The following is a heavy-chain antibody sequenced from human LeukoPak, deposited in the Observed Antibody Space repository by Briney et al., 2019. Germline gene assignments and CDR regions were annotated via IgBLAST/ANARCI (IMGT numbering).Heavy chain of an antibody. D-gene: IGHD6-6*01. CDR3: ASSEYSTGPFDY. V-gene: IGHV3-7*01. CDR2: IKQDGSEK. CDR1: GFTFSRSW. J-gene: IGHJ4*02. Sequence: GGSLRLSCAGSGFTFSRSWMSWVRQAPGKGLEWVANIKQDGSEKYYVDSVKGRFTISRDNAKNSLYLQMNSLRAEDTAVYYCASSEYSTGPFDYWGQGTLVTVSS.